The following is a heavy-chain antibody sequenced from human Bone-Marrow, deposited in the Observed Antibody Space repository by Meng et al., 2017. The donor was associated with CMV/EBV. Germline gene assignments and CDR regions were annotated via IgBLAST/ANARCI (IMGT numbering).Heavy chain of an antibody. D-gene: IGHD3-10*01. CDR2: IYPNDGTA. CDR1: GYAFLHSG. V-gene: IGHV1-18*04. J-gene: IGHJ4*02. Sequence: ASVKVSCKTSGYAFLHSGISWVRQAPGQGLEWIGWIYPNDGTANYVRKFQGRGTLTTNTSTATAYMEMRSLRSDDPAVYYCSRDTEFIFDYWGQGVLVTVSS. CDR3: SRDTEFIFDY.